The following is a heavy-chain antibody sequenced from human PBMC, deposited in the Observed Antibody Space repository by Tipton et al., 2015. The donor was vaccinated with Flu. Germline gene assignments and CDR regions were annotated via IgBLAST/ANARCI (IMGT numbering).Heavy chain of an antibody. CDR2: IYPSDSDT. CDR3: AKRGGNNNRNPLDF. Sequence: VQLVQSGAEVKKPGESLKISCKGSGYSFSSNWIAWVRQMPGKGLEWMGVIYPSDSDTRYSPSFQGQVTISADKSISTAFLQWSSLKASDSGMYYCAKRGGNNNRNPLDFWGQGTLVPVSS. CDR1: GYSFSSNW. D-gene: IGHD1-14*01. V-gene: IGHV5-51*03. J-gene: IGHJ4*02.